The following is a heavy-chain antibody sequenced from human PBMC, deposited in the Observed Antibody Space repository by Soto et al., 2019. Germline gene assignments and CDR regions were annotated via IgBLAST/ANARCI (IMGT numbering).Heavy chain of an antibody. J-gene: IGHJ6*02. CDR3: AREGLDWAIEGLDG. CDR2: IYATGST. V-gene: IGHV4-4*07. D-gene: IGHD3-9*01. CDR1: GGSISGHY. Sequence: QVQLQESGPGLVKPSETLSLTCTVSGGSISGHYWSWIRQPVGRGLEWIGHIYATGSTKYTSSLKKRVGMSVDTSEHQVSLRLNSVTAAHTAVYYCAREGLDWAIEGLDGWGRETTVTVSS.